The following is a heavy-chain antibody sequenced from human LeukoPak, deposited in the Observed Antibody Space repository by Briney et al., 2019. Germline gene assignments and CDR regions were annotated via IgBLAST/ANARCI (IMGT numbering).Heavy chain of an antibody. CDR1: GFTFSSYS. J-gene: IGHJ2*01. D-gene: IGHD4-17*01. V-gene: IGHV3-48*04. CDR3: ARDGNLYGDYLGL. CDR2: ISSSSSTI. Sequence: PGGSLRLSCAASGFTFSSYSMNWVRQAPGKGLEWVSYISSSSSTIYYADSVKGRFTISRDNAKNSLYLQMNSLRAEDTAVYYCARDGNLYGDYLGLWGRGTLVTVSS.